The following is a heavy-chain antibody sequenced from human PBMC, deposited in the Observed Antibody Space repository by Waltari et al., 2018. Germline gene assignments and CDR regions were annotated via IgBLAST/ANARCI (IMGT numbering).Heavy chain of an antibody. J-gene: IGHJ4*02. D-gene: IGHD1-26*01. V-gene: IGHV3-7*01. CDR1: GFSFNTYW. CDR3: ARDGELSGAIPFDY. CDR2: IKGDGNVK. Sequence: EVRLMESGGGLVQPGGSLRLSCAASGFSFNTYWMSWVRQAPGKGLGWVAKIKGDGNVKHYVDSVRGRFTISRDNARSSLYLQMDSLRAEDTAVYYCARDGELSGAIPFDYWGQGTLVTVSS.